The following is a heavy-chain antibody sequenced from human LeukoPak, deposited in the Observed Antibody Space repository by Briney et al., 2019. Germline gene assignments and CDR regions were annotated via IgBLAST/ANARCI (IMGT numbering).Heavy chain of an antibody. CDR3: ARDRGESGSYYTFDY. D-gene: IGHD3-10*01. Sequence: GGSLRLSCAASGFTFSSYAMSWVRQAPGKGLEWVSAISGSGGSTYYADSVKGRFTISRDNAKISMYLQMNSLRAEDTAVYCCARDRGESGSYYTFDYWGQGTLVTVSS. J-gene: IGHJ4*02. V-gene: IGHV3-23*01. CDR2: ISGSGGST. CDR1: GFTFSSYA.